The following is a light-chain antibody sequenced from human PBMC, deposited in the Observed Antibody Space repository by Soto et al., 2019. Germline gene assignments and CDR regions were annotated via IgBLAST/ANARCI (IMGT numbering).Light chain of an antibody. J-gene: IGLJ1*01. CDR2: HVT. CDR3: CTDAGTYKV. V-gene: IGLV2-11*01. CDR1: SSDIGAYNY. Sequence: QSVLTQPRSVSGSPGQSVTISCTGTSSDIGAYNYVSWYQQHPGKAPKLMIYHVTKRPSGVPDRFSDSKSGNAASLTISGLQDEDEADYYCCTDAGTYKVFGTGTKVTVL.